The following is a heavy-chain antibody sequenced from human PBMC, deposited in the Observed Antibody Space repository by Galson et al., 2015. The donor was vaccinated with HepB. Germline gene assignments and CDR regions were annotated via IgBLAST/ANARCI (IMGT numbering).Heavy chain of an antibody. Sequence: SLRLSCAASGFTFSKYAMSWVRQAPGKGLERVSSISNDGSGTFYADSVKGRFTISRDSSKSTLYLQMNGLRAEDTAVYYCAKGTLRYCTGGTCYPFDNWGQGTLVTVSS. CDR2: ISNDGSGT. CDR3: AKGTLRYCTGGTCYPFDN. D-gene: IGHD2-15*01. CDR1: GFTFSKYA. V-gene: IGHV3-23*01. J-gene: IGHJ4*02.